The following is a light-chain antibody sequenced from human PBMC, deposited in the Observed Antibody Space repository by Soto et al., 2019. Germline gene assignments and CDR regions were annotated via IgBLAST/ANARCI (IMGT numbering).Light chain of an antibody. CDR1: SSDGSDYKF. CDR2: EVS. V-gene: IGLV2-14*01. CDR3: SSYSSSATSVV. Sequence: QSALTQPASVSGSPGQSITISCTGSSSDGSDYKFVSWHQQHPGRAPKLLIHEVSTRPSGVSDRFAGSKSGNTASLTISGLQAADEADYYCSSYSSSATSVVFGGGTKLTVL. J-gene: IGLJ2*01.